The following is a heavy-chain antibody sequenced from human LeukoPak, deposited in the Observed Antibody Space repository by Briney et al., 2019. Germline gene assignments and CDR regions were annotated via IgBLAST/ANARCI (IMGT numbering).Heavy chain of an antibody. CDR3: ARAGYCSGGSCPCDP. CDR2: IYYSGST. J-gene: IGHJ5*02. V-gene: IGHV4-59*08. Sequence: SETLSLTCTVSGGSLTNYHWSWIRQPPGKGLEWIGYIYYSGSTNYNPSLESRVTISVDTSKNQFSLKLTSVTAADTAVYYCARAGYCSGGSCPCDPWGQGTLVTVSS. CDR1: GGSLTNYH. D-gene: IGHD2-15*01.